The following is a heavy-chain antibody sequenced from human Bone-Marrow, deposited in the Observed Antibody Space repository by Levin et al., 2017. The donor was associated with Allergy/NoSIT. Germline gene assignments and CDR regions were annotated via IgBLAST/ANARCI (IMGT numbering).Heavy chain of an antibody. J-gene: IGHJ4*02. CDR2: IVTVLDTA. CDR1: GGSFKSHA. D-gene: IGHD6-19*01. CDR3: ATDNGNTPVAAYFFDH. Sequence: SVKVSCRVSGGSFKSHAVSWVRQAPGKGLEWLGGIVTVLDTANYAEKFQGRVTITADESSRTVNMELSSLGSEDTAVYYCATDNGNTPVAAYFFDHWGQGTLVTVSS. V-gene: IGHV1-69*13.